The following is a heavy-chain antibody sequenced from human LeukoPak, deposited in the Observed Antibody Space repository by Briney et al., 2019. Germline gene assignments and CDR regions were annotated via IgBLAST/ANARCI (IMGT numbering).Heavy chain of an antibody. J-gene: IGHJ4*02. CDR2: IIPIFGTA. V-gene: IGHV1-69*01. D-gene: IGHD6-13*01. CDR1: GGTFSSYA. CDR3: ARDSRFIAAAAPYYFDY. Sequence: SVKVSCKASGGTFSSYAISWVRQAPGQGLEWMGGIIPIFGTANYAQKFQGRVTITADESTSTAYMELSSLRSEDTAVYYCARDSRFIAAAAPYYFDYWGQGTLVTVSS.